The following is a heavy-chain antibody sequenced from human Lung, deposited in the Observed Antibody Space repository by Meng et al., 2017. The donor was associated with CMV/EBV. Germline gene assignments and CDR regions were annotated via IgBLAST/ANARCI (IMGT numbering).Heavy chain of an antibody. CDR3: ARGEWQQLVEYFFDD. V-gene: IGHV3-7*01. D-gene: IGHD6-13*01. Sequence: GGSLRLXXAASGFTFSSYWMSWVRQAPGKGLEWVANIKQDGSEIYFVDSVKGRFTISRDNAKNSLYLQMNSLRAEDTAVYYCARGEWQQLVEYFFDDWGQGKXVNGYS. J-gene: IGHJ4*02. CDR1: GFTFSSYW. CDR2: IKQDGSEI.